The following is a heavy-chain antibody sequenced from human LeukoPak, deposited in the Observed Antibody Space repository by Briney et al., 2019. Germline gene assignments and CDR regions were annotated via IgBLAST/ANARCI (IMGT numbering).Heavy chain of an antibody. CDR1: GFTFSSYA. CDR2: LSYDGSNE. Sequence: PGGSLRLSCAASGFTFSSYAMHWVRQAPGKGLEWVAVLSYDGSNEYYADSVKGRFTISRDNSKNTLYLQMNSLRAEDTAVYYCAREVPVVVVDYWGQGTLVTVSS. J-gene: IGHJ4*02. CDR3: AREVPVVVVDY. V-gene: IGHV3-30*04.